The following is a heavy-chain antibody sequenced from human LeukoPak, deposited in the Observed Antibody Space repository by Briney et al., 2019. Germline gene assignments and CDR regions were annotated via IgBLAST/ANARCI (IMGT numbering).Heavy chain of an antibody. V-gene: IGHV3-30-3*01. CDR3: ARGEYYFDGGY. CDR1: GFTFSSYA. CDR2: ISYDGSNK. Sequence: PGRSLRLSCAASGFTFSSYAMHWVRQAPGKGLEWVAVISYDGSNKYYADSVKGRFTISRDNAKNSLFLQMNSLRAEDTAVYYCARGEYYFDGGYWGQGTLVTVSS. D-gene: IGHD3-22*01. J-gene: IGHJ4*02.